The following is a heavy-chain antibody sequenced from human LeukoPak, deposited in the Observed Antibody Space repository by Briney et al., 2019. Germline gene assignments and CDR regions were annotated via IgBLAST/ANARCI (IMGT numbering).Heavy chain of an antibody. J-gene: IGHJ3*02. D-gene: IGHD3-22*01. Sequence: GGSLRLSCAASGFTFSSYAMSWVRQAPGKGLEWFSAISGSGGSTYYADSVKGRFTISRDNSKNTLYLQMNSLRAEDTAVYYCAKIAHEGSITMIVVVIPGAFDIWGQGTTVTVSS. CDR1: GFTFSSYA. CDR2: ISGSGGST. CDR3: AKIAHEGSITMIVVVIPGAFDI. V-gene: IGHV3-23*01.